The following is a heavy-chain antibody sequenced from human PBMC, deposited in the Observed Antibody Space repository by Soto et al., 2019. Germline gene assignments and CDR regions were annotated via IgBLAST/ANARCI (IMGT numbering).Heavy chain of an antibody. J-gene: IGHJ4*02. Sequence: QLQLQESGPGLVKPSETLSLTCTVSGGSISSSSYYWGWIRQPPGQGLEWIGRIYYSGSTYYNPSLKRRVTISGDTAKNQFSLKLSSVTAADTAVYYCARGRGSGSFKSVLPLYYFDYWGQGTLVTVSS. CDR1: GGSISSSSYY. CDR3: ARGRGSGSFKSVLPLYYFDY. D-gene: IGHD3-10*01. V-gene: IGHV4-39*01. CDR2: IYYSGST.